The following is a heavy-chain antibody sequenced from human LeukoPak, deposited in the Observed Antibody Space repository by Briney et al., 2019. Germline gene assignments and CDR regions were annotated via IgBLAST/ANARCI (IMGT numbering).Heavy chain of an antibody. V-gene: IGHV3-23*01. CDR3: AKDSLAYCTSSSCFDFDF. D-gene: IGHD2-2*01. CDR1: VFTFNSYA. CDR2: ISVAGSKR. Sequence: PGGSLRLSCAASVFTFNSYAMSWVRHAPGKGLEWVSGISVAGSKRHYADSVKGRFTISRDNSKNTLYLQMNRLRAEDTAPYYCAKDSLAYCTSSSCFDFDFWGQGALVTVSS. J-gene: IGHJ4*02.